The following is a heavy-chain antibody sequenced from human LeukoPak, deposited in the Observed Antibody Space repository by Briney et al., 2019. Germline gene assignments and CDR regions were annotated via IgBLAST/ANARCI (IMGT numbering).Heavy chain of an antibody. CDR2: IRYDGSNK. Sequence: GGSLRLSCAASGFTFSSYGMHWVRQAPGKGLKWVAFIRYDGSNKYYADSVKGRFTISRDNSKNTLYLQMNSLRAEGTAVYYCAKEGYYYDSGGYYYAPDAFDIWGQGTMVTVSS. CDR1: GFTFSSYG. J-gene: IGHJ3*02. V-gene: IGHV3-30*02. CDR3: AKEGYYYDSGGYYYAPDAFDI. D-gene: IGHD3-22*01.